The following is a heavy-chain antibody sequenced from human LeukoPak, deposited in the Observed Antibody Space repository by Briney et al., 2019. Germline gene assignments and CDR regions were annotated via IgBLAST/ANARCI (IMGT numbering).Heavy chain of an antibody. CDR2: IYHSGRT. V-gene: IGHV4-38-2*02. CDR3: ARITMVRGVASNWFDP. Sequence: SETLSLTCTVSGYSISNGYYWGWIRQPPGKGLEWIGSIYHSGRTFYNPSLKSRVTISVDTSKNQFSLKLSSVTAADTAVYYCARITMVRGVASNWFDPRGQGTLVTVSS. D-gene: IGHD3-10*01. CDR1: GYSISNGYY. J-gene: IGHJ5*02.